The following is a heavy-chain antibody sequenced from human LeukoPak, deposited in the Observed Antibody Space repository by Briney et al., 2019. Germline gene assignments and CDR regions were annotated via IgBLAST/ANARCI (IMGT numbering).Heavy chain of an antibody. V-gene: IGHV3-7*03. D-gene: IGHD3-10*01. CDR2: IKKDGSEK. CDR1: GFTFSSYG. CDR3: ARITMVRGVIMDY. Sequence: GGSLRLSCAASGFTFSSYGMGWVGQAPGRGLGGVANIKKDGSEKYYVESVKGRFTISRDNAKNSLYLQMNSLRAEDTAVYYCARITMVRGVIMDYWGQGTLVTVSS. J-gene: IGHJ4*02.